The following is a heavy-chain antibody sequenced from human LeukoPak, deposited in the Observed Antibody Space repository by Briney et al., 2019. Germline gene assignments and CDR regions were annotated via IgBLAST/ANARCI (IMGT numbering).Heavy chain of an antibody. CDR2: TYFRSKWYN. D-gene: IGHD6-13*01. CDR3: AKEGIAADDVSWPNRPLHY. V-gene: IGHV6-1*01. Sequence: SQTLSLTCAISGDSVSSNSAAWNWIRQSPWRGLEWLGRTYFRSKWYNDYAVSVKSRITINPDTSKNQFSLQLNSVTPEDTAIYYCAKEGIAADDVSWPNRPLHYWGQGTLVTVSS. J-gene: IGHJ4*02. CDR1: GDSVSSNSAA.